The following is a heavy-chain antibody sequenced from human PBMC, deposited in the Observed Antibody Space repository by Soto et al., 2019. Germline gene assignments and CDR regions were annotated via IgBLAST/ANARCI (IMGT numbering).Heavy chain of an antibody. Sequence: SATLSLTCTVSGVSIRSISYYWGLIRQPPGKGLEWIGSIYYSGSTYYNPSLKSRATISVDTSKNQVSLKLSSVTAADMALYYRASLQGYYPSRGLVCGQGTLLT. D-gene: IGHD3-10*01. J-gene: IGHJ4*02. CDR1: GVSIRSISYY. V-gene: IGHV4-39*01. CDR3: ASLQGYYPSRGLV. CDR2: IYYSGST.